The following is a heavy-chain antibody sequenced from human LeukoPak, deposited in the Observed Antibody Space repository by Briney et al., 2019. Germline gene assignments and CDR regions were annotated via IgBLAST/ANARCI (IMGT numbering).Heavy chain of an antibody. J-gene: IGHJ5*02. V-gene: IGHV1-8*01. Sequence: ASVKVSCKASGYTFTSYDINWVRQATGQGLEWMGWMNPNSGNTGYAQKFQGRVTMTRNTSISTAYMELSSLRSEDTAVYYCARGVQLVVTYSMFDPWGQGTLVTVSS. CDR3: ARGVQLVVTYSMFDP. CDR1: GYTFTSYD. D-gene: IGHD3-22*01. CDR2: MNPNSGNT.